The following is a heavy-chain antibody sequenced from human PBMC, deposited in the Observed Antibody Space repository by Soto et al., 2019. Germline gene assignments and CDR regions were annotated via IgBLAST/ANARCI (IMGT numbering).Heavy chain of an antibody. D-gene: IGHD3-3*02. J-gene: IGHJ5*02. CDR1: GFSLSTSGVG. Sequence: SGPTLVNPTQTLTLTCTFSGFSLSTSGVGVGWIRQPPGKALEWLALIYWDDDKRYSPSLKSRLTITKDTSKNQVVLTMTNMELVDTANFYCAHRQGDANIFEGFAPGARGTLVTVPS. V-gene: IGHV2-5*02. CDR2: IYWDDDK. CDR3: AHRQGDANIFEGFAP.